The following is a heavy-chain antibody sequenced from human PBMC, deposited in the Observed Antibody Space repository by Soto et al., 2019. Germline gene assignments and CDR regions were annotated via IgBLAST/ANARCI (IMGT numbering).Heavy chain of an antibody. J-gene: IGHJ6*02. V-gene: IGHV1-8*01. D-gene: IGHD6-13*01. Sequence: ASVKVSCKASGYTFTSYDIHWVRQATGQGLEWMGWMNPNSGNTGYAQKLQGRVTMTRNTSISTAYMELSSLRSEDTAVYYCAGPIAAAGTGYYGMDVWGQGTTVTISS. CDR1: GYTFTSYD. CDR2: MNPNSGNT. CDR3: AGPIAAAGTGYYGMDV.